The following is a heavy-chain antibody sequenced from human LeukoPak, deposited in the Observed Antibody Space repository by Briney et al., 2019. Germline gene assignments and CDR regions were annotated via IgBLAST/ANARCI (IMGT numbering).Heavy chain of an antibody. Sequence: GGSLRLSCAASGFTFSSYGMHWVRQAPGKGLEWVSGISWNSGSIGYADSVKGRFTISRDNAKNSLYLQMNSLRAEDTALYYCAKDHYGSGSYYTPFFDYWGQGTLVTVSS. V-gene: IGHV3-9*01. J-gene: IGHJ4*02. CDR3: AKDHYGSGSYYTPFFDY. CDR1: GFTFSSYG. D-gene: IGHD3-10*01. CDR2: ISWNSGSI.